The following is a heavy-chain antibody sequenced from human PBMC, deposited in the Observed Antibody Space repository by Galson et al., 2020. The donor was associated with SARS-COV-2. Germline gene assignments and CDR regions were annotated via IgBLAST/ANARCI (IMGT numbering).Heavy chain of an antibody. J-gene: IGHJ4*02. Sequence: TGGSLRLSCAASGFTFSNLWITWVRQAPAKGLEWVANIKQDGSEKYYVDSVKGRFTISRDNAKNSLYLQLNSLRAEDTAVYYCAVDGYWGQGTLVTVSS. CDR1: GFTFSNLW. V-gene: IGHV3-7*05. CDR3: AVDGY. CDR2: IKQDGSEK.